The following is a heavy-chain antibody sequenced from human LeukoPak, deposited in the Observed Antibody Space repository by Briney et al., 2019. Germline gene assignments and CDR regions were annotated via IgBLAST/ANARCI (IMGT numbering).Heavy chain of an antibody. CDR2: IYPGDSET. V-gene: IGHV5-51*01. CDR3: ARQMSQTYAFDI. CDR1: GYSFTSYW. J-gene: IGHJ3*02. Sequence: GESLKISCEGSGYSFTSYWIGWVRQMPGKGLEWMGIIYPGDSETRYSPSFLGQVTISADKSISTAYLQWSSLKASDTAMYFCARQMSQTYAFDIWGQGTMVTVSS.